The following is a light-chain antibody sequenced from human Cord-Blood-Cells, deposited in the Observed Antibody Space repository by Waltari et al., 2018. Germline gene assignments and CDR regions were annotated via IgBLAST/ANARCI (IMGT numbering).Light chain of an antibody. CDR3: CSYAGSSTWV. CDR1: SRDVGSSNL. Sequence: QSALTQPASVSGSPGQSIPISCPGTSRDVGSSNLASWYQPHPGKAPKLMIYEGSKRPSGVSNRFSGSKSGNTASLTISGLQAEDEADYYCCSYAGSSTWVFGGGTKLTVL. V-gene: IGLV2-23*01. J-gene: IGLJ3*02. CDR2: EGS.